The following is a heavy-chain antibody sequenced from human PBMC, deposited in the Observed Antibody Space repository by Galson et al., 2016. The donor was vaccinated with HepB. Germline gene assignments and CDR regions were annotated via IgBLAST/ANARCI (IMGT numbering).Heavy chain of an antibody. CDR1: GGSISNYY. V-gene: IGHV4-59*01. J-gene: IGHJ6*02. CDR2: VSYSGST. CDR3: AREVGVPGVTYGMDV. Sequence: EPLSLTCSVSGGSISNYYWSWIRTPPGKGLEWIGYVSYSGSTNYNPSLKSRVTISVDTSRNHFSLKLSSVTAADTAVYYCAREVGVPGVTYGMDVWGQGTTVTVSS. D-gene: IGHD2-2*01.